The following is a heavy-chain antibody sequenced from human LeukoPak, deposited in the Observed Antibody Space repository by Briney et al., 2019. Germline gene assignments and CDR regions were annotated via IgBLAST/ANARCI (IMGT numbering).Heavy chain of an antibody. D-gene: IGHD4-23*01. CDR2: LSSSGGGT. Sequence: GGSLRLSCAASGFTFSSYAMNWVRQAPGKGLEWVSALSSSGGGTYYAVSVKGRFTVSRDNSKNTLYLQMSSLRAEDTAVYYCAKDRGNYYFDYWGQGSLVIVSS. CDR3: AKDRGNYYFDY. J-gene: IGHJ4*02. CDR1: GFTFSSYA. V-gene: IGHV3-23*01.